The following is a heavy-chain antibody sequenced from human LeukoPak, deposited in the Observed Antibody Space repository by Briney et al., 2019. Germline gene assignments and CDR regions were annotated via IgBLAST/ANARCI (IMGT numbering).Heavy chain of an antibody. CDR3: ARREDGRYTIDY. CDR1: SGSISSNNYY. J-gene: IGHJ4*02. Sequence: SETLSLTCSVSSGSISSNNYYWGWIRQPPGKGLEWIGYIYYSGSTCYNPSLKSRVTISVDTSKNQFSLKLSSVTAADTAVYYCARREDGRYTIDYWGQGTLVTVSS. D-gene: IGHD5-24*01. CDR2: IYYSGST. V-gene: IGHV4-39*01.